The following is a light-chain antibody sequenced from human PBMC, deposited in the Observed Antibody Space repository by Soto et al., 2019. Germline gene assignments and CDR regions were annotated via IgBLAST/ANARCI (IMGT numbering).Light chain of an antibody. V-gene: IGKV3-20*01. CDR2: GAS. Sequence: DIVLTQSPGTLSLSPGERATLSCRASQSVSNNFLAWYQQKPGQAPMLVIYGASSRATGIPDRFSGSGSGTDFTLTISRLEPDDFALYYCQHYGSSPWTFGQGTKVEIK. CDR1: QSVSNNF. J-gene: IGKJ1*01. CDR3: QHYGSSPWT.